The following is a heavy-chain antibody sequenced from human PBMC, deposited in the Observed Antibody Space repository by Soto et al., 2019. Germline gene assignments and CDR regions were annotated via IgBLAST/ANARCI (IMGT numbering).Heavy chain of an antibody. Sequence: EVQLVESGGGLVQPGGSLRLSCAASGFNVSNSFMSWVRQAPGKGLEWVSLIYIGGNTYYADCMNGRFTISSDNSRNALSLQMNSLRGEDAAVDYCTRSRGSGWYEGWGQGTLVTVS. D-gene: IGHD6-19*01. J-gene: IGHJ1*01. CDR1: GFNVSNSF. CDR2: IYIGGNT. CDR3: TRSRGSGWYEG. V-gene: IGHV3-53*01.